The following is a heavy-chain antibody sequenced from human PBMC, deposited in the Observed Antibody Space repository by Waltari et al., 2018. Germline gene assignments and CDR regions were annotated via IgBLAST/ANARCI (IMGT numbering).Heavy chain of an antibody. J-gene: IGHJ4*02. CDR1: GGSFSGYY. V-gene: IGHV4-34*01. CDR2: INHSGST. D-gene: IGHD6-19*01. CDR3: AREIMPAVADY. Sequence: QVQLQQWGAGLLKPSETLSLTCAVYGGSFSGYYWSWIRQPPGKGLEWIGEINHSGSTNYNPSLKSRVTISVDTSKTQFSLKLSSVTAADTAVYYCAREIMPAVADYWGQGTLVTVSS.